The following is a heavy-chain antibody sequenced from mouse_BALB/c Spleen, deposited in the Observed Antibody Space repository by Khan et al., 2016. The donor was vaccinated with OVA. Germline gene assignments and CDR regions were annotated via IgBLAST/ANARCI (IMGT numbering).Heavy chain of an antibody. CDR1: GFSLTNYG. CDR3: ARQTYYRYNSLDY. CDR2: IWSDGST. Sequence: VQLKESGPGLVAPSQSLSITCTISGFSLTNYGVHWVRQTPGKGLEWLVVIWSDGSTTYNTALNSRLTISKDNSKSQVFLKMHSLQTDDTAMYFCARQTYYRYNSLDYWGQGTSVTVSS. V-gene: IGHV2-6-1*01. D-gene: IGHD2-12*01. J-gene: IGHJ4*01.